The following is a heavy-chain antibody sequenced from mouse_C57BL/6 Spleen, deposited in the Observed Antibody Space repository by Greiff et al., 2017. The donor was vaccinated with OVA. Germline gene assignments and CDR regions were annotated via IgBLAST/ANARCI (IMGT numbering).Heavy chain of an antibody. CDR3: TFDGSSYGDY. Sequence: VQLQQSGAELVRPGASVKLSCTASGFNIKDDYMHWVKQRPEQGLEWIGSIDPENGDTEYASKFQGKATITADTSSNTAYLQLSSLTSEDTAVYYCTFDGSSYGDYWGQGTTLTVSS. CDR2: IDPENGDT. V-gene: IGHV14-4*01. D-gene: IGHD1-1*01. CDR1: GFNIKDDY. J-gene: IGHJ2*01.